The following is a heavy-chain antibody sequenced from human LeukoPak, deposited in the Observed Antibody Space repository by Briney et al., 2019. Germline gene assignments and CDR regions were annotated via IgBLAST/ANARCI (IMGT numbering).Heavy chain of an antibody. D-gene: IGHD4-17*01. CDR2: LSSKPNNYAT. J-gene: IGHJ5*02. CDR3: TILYGDSAVNWFDP. Sequence: PGGSLKLSCAASGFTFSDFAMHWVRQASGKGLEWVGRLSSKPNNYATAYAASVKGRFTISRDDSKNTAYLQMNSLKTEDTALYYCTILYGDSAVNWFDPWGQGTLVT. CDR1: GFTFSDFA. V-gene: IGHV3-73*01.